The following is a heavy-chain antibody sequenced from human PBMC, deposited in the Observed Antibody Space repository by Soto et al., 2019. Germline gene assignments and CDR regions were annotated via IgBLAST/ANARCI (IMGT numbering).Heavy chain of an antibody. CDR1: GYTFTSYY. CDR3: AREYEQWLAPFVYYYGMEV. D-gene: IGHD6-19*01. Sequence: ASVKVSCKASGYTFTSYYMHWVRQAPGQGLEWMGIINPSGGSTSYAQKFQGRVTMTRDTSTSTVYMELSSLRSEDTAVYYCAREYEQWLAPFVYYYGMEVWGQGTTVTVSS. V-gene: IGHV1-46*01. J-gene: IGHJ6*02. CDR2: INPSGGST.